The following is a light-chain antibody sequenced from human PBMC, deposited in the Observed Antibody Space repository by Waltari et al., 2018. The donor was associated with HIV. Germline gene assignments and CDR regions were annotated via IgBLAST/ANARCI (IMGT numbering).Light chain of an antibody. V-gene: IGKV1-5*03. CDR2: KAS. J-gene: IGKJ5*01. CDR3: QQYKTDPS. Sequence: DIHMTQSTSTLSSFVGDIVYITCRASQTINNWLAWYQQKPGKPPKLLIRKASVLEGGVSSRFSGSGSGTEFTLIIDSLEPDDFATYYCQQYKTDPSFGPGTRLEMK. CDR1: QTINNW.